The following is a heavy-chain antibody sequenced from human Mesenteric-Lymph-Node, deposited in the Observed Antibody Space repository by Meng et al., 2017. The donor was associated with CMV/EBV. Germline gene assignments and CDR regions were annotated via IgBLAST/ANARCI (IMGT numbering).Heavy chain of an antibody. CDR2: IGGTGESV. V-gene: IGHV3-21*04. J-gene: IGHJ4*02. CDR3: ARGKVGFLKLPD. CDR1: GFTFSTYS. D-gene: IGHD3-3*01. Sequence: GESLKISCAASGFTFSTYSMNWVRQAPGKGLEWVSSIGGTGESVHYADSVRGRFTISRDNAEKSLYLQMNSLRAEDTAVYYCARGKVGFLKLPDWGQGTLVTVSS.